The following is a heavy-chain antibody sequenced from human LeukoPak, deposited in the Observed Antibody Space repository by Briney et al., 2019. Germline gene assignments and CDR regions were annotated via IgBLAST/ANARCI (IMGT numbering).Heavy chain of an antibody. V-gene: IGHV4-39*01. CDR1: GGSISSSSYY. J-gene: IGHJ4*02. Sequence: SETLSLTCTVSGGSISSSSYYWGWIRQPPGKGLEWVGSIYYSGTTYYNPSLKSRVTISVDTSKNQFSVKLTSVTATDTAVYYCARLIGAAGAFDYWGQRTLVTVSS. D-gene: IGHD6-13*01. CDR2: IYYSGTT. CDR3: ARLIGAAGAFDY.